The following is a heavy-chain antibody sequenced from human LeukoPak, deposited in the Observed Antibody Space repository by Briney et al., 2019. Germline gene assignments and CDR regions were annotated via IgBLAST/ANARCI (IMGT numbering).Heavy chain of an antibody. CDR1: GFTFSSYA. CDR3: AKVLGFSGWAFDY. D-gene: IGHD3-10*01. J-gene: IGHJ4*02. CDR2: ISGSGGST. V-gene: IGHV3-23*01. Sequence: GGSLRLSCAASGFTFSSYAMSWVRQAPGKGLEWVSAISGSGGSTYYADSVKGRFTISRDNSKNTLYLRMNSLRAEDTAVYYCAKVLGFSGWAFDYWGQGTLVTVSS.